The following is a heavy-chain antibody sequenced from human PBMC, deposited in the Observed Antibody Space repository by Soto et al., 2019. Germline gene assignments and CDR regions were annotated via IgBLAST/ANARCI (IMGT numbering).Heavy chain of an antibody. V-gene: IGHV5-51*01. CDR2: IYPGDHET. J-gene: IGHJ4*02. CDR1: GYTFSNFW. CDR3: ARSPRSSPYFDF. D-gene: IGHD6-13*01. Sequence: LKISCQCSGYTFSNFWIGWVRQLPGQGLEWMGIIYPGDHETRYSPSFLGKVTISAETSINTAYLQWSSLEASDSAFYFCARSPRSSPYFDFWGQGALVTVSS.